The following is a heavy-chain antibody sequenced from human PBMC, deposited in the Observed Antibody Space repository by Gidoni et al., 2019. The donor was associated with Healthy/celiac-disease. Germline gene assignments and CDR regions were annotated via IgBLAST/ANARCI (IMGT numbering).Heavy chain of an antibody. Sequence: EVQLVESGGGLVPPGGSLRLSCAASGFTFSSYAMSWVRPAPGEGLGWVSAISCSGGSTYYADSVKGRFTISRDNSKNTLYLQMNSLRAEDTAVYYCAKGRAGGVWTNWFDPWGQGTLVTVSS. V-gene: IGHV3-23*04. D-gene: IGHD2-8*02. J-gene: IGHJ5*02. CDR1: GFTFSSYA. CDR2: ISCSGGST. CDR3: AKGRAGGVWTNWFDP.